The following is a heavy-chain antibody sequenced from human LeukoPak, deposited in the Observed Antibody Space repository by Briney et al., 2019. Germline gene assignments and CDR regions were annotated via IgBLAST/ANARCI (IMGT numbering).Heavy chain of an antibody. CDR2: IWSDGTNK. CDR3: ARVAGGNPNYYYYMDA. D-gene: IGHD3-16*01. Sequence: PGGSLRLSCAASGFTFSNYGMHWVRQAPGKGLEWVAVIWSDGTNKYYADSVKGRFTISRDNSKNTLYLQMNSLRADDTAVYYCARVAGGNPNYYYYMDAWGKGTTVTVSS. CDR1: GFTFSNYG. J-gene: IGHJ6*03. V-gene: IGHV3-33*01.